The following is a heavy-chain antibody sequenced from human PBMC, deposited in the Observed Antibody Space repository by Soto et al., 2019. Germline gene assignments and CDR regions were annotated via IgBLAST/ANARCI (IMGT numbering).Heavy chain of an antibody. V-gene: IGHV1-18*01. D-gene: IGHD1-7*01. Sequence: QVQLVQSGAEVRKPGASVKVSCKASGYTFTSYGISWVRQAPGQGLEWMGWISAYNGNTNYAQKLQGRVTMTTDTSTSTAYMELRSLRSDDTAVYYCARDSSYNWNYGRADYWGQGTLVTVSS. J-gene: IGHJ4*02. CDR1: GYTFTSYG. CDR2: ISAYNGNT. CDR3: ARDSSYNWNYGRADY.